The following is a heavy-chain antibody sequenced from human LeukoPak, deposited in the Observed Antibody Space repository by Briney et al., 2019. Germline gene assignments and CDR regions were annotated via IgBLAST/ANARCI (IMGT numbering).Heavy chain of an antibody. D-gene: IGHD3-9*01. CDR3: ARSPDILTGEKFDY. CDR2: INPSGSTT. V-gene: IGHV1-46*01. CDR1: GYSFTSHY. J-gene: IGHJ4*02. Sequence: ASVKVSRKASGYSFTSHYMHWVRQAPGQGLEWLGLINPSGSTTLYAQKFQGRITMTRDMSTTTDYMELSSLRFDDTAVYYCARSPDILTGEKFDYWGQGTLVTVSS.